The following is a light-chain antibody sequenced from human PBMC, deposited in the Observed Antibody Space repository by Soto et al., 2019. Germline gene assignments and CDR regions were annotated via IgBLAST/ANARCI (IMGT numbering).Light chain of an antibody. CDR1: SSDFAIYNY. CDR2: QVT. J-gene: IGLJ1*01. CDR3: SSYTDSSNYV. V-gene: IGLV2-14*01. Sequence: QSALTQPASVSGSPGQSITISCTGTSSDFAIYNYVSWYQQQPGKAPKLMIYQVTNRPSGVSNRFSGSRSGNTASLTISGLQADDEADYYCSSYTDSSNYVFGTGTKLTVL.